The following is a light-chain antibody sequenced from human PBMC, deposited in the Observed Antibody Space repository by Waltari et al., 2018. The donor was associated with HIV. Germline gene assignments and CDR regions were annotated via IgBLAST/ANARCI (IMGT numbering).Light chain of an antibody. CDR1: QSVSNN. J-gene: IGKJ4*01. CDR2: GAS. CDR3: QQYYNWPLA. Sequence: EIVLTQSPGTLSLSPGERATLSCRASQSVSNNYLAWYQQKPGQAPRLLIHGASTRATGIPARFSGSGSGTEFTLTISSLQSEDFAVYYCQQYYNWPLAFGGGTKVEIK. V-gene: IGKV3-15*01.